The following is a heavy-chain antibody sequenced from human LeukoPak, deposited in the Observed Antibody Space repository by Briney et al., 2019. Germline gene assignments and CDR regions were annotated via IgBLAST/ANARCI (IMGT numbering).Heavy chain of an antibody. CDR3: ARGDDCSGGSCYQRPFDY. CDR2: IIPIFGTA. J-gene: IGHJ4*02. Sequence: GSSVKVSCMASGGTFISYAISWVRQAPGQGLEWMGGIIPIFGTANYAQKFQGRVTITADESTSTAYMELSSLRSEDTAVYYCARGDDCSGGSCYQRPFDYWGQGTLVTVSS. D-gene: IGHD2-15*01. V-gene: IGHV1-69*01. CDR1: GGTFISYA.